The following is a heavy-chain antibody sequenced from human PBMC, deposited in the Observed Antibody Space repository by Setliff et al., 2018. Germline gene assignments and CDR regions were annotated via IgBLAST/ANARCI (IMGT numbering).Heavy chain of an antibody. V-gene: IGHV1-69-2*01. CDR3: AFRRGYIYGLDN. J-gene: IGHJ4*02. CDR1: GYTFTDDY. CDR2: IDPEDGKT. D-gene: IGHD5-18*01. Sequence: GASVKVSCKASGYTFTDDYMYWVKQAPGKGLEWMGRIDPEDGKTVYAEKFQGRVIISADTSIDTVYLEIDSLRSEDTAVYYCAFRRGYIYGLDNWGQGTLGTAPQ.